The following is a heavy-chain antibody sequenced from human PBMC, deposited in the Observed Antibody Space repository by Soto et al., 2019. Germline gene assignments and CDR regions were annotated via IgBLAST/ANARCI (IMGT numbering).Heavy chain of an antibody. D-gene: IGHD2-15*01. V-gene: IGHV1-8*01. CDR3: ARGGGYCSGGSCYSDYYYYYMDV. CDR1: GYTFTSYD. J-gene: IGHJ6*03. CDR2: MNPNSGNT. Sequence: ASVKVSCKASGYTFTSYDINWVRQATGQGLEWMGWMNPNSGNTGYAQKFQGRVTMTRNTSISTAYMELSSLRSEDTAVYYCARGGGYCSGGSCYSDYYYYYMDVWGKGTTVTVSS.